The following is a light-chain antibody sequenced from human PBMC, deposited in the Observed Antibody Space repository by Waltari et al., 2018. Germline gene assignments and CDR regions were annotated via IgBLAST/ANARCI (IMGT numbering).Light chain of an antibody. J-gene: IGLJ2*01. CDR2: EDS. CDR1: RRXXGSYNL. V-gene: IGLV2-23*01. CDR3: CSYAGSFTLV. Sequence: QSALTQPAXVSGSPGQSXTIPCTGTRRXXGSYNLVSWYQGQPGKAPKLMIYEDSKRPSGVSNRFSGSKSGNTASLTISGLQAEDEADYYCCSYAGSFTLVFGGGTKLTVL.